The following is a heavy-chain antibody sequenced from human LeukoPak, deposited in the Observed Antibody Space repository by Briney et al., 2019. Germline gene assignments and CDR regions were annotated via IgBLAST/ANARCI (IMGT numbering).Heavy chain of an antibody. Sequence: GGSLRLSCAASGFTFSSYSMNRVRQAPGKGLEWVSSISSSSSYIYYADSVRGRFTISRDNAKNSLYLQMNSLRAEDTAVYYCARESGDSGYGYAFDIWGQGTMVTVSS. V-gene: IGHV3-21*01. CDR2: ISSSSSYI. D-gene: IGHD5-12*01. CDR3: ARESGDSGYGYAFDI. J-gene: IGHJ3*02. CDR1: GFTFSSYS.